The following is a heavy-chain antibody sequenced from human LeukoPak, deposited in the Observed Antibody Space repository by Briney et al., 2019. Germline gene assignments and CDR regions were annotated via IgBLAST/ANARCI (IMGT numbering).Heavy chain of an antibody. D-gene: IGHD6-13*01. J-gene: IGHJ6*02. CDR3: AKILGGSSWYRAWVGYYYGMDV. CDR1: GFTFSSYG. CDR2: ISYDGSNK. V-gene: IGHV3-30*18. Sequence: GRSLRLSCAASGFTFSSYGMHWVRQAPGKGLEWVAVISYDGSNKYYADSVKGRFTISRDNSKNTLCLQMNSLRAEDTAVYYCAKILGGSSWYRAWVGYYYGMDVWGQGTTVTVSS.